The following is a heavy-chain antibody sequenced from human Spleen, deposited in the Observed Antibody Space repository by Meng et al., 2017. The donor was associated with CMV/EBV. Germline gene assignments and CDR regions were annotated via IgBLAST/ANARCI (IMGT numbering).Heavy chain of an antibody. CDR3: ARDMALTYCSSTSCPPHGFDP. V-gene: IGHV1-18*01. J-gene: IGHJ5*02. CDR2: INNYSGNT. CDR1: GYTFTTYG. D-gene: IGHD2-2*01. Sequence: ASVKVSCKASGYTFTTYGIIWVRQAPGQGLEWMGWINNYSGNTNYAQKLQGRVTMTTDTSTSTAYMELRSLRSDDTAVYYCARDMALTYCSSTSCPPHGFDPWGQGTLVTVSS.